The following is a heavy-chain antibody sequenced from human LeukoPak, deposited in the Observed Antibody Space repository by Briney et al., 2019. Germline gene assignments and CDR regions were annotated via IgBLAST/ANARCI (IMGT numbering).Heavy chain of an antibody. CDR1: GGTFSSYA. D-gene: IGHD3-22*01. V-gene: IGHV1-69*13. CDR2: IIPIFGTA. J-gene: IGHJ4*02. Sequence: ASVKVSCKASGGTFSSYAISWVRQAPGQGLEWMGGIIPIFGTANYAQKFQGRVTITADESTSTAYMELSSLRSEDTAVYYCARGPNYYFDSSYYFDYWGQGTLVTVSS. CDR3: ARGPNYYFDSSYYFDY.